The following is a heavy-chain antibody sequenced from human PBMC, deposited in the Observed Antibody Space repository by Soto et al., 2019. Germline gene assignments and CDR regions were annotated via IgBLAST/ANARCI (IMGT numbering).Heavy chain of an antibody. D-gene: IGHD2-21*01. CDR3: ARGISLIVEVQRDAPDMYCFDS. V-gene: IGHV4-34*01. J-gene: IGHJ4*02. CDR1: GGSFSGHF. CDR2: INHSGST. Sequence: PSDTLSLTSAVYGGSFSGHFWSWIRQPPGKGLEWIGEINHSGSTNFNPSLKSRVTISVDTSKNQFSLKVNSLTAADTAVYYCARGISLIVEVQRDAPDMYCFDSWGEVTVVTVS.